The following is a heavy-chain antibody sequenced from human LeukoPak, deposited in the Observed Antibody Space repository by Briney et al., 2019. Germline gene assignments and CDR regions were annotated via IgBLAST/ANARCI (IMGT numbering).Heavy chain of an antibody. J-gene: IGHJ4*02. Sequence: ASVKVSCKASGYTFTSYYMHWVRQAPGQGLEWMGIINPSGGSTSYAQKFQGRVTMTRDTSTSTVYMELSSLRSEDTAVYYCARAHGDPRGYSGYDLDYWGQGTLVTVSS. V-gene: IGHV1-46*01. CDR1: GYTFTSYY. D-gene: IGHD5-12*01. CDR3: ARAHGDPRGYSGYDLDY. CDR2: INPSGGST.